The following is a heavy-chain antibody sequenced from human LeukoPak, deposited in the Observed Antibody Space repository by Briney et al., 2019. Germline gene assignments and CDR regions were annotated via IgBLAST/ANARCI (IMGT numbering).Heavy chain of an antibody. V-gene: IGHV3-23*01. CDR2: IGGSDGST. CDR1: GFTFSTHA. Sequence: GGSLRFSCVASGFTFSTHAMSWVRLAPGKGLEWVSAIGGSDGSTYYADSVKGRFTISRDNSKDTLYLQMNSLRAEDTAVYYCARVRWLNAFDIWGQGTMVTVSS. J-gene: IGHJ3*02. CDR3: ARVRWLNAFDI. D-gene: IGHD5-24*01.